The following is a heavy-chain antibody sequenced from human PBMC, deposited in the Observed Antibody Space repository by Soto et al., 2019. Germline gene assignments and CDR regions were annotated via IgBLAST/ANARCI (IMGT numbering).Heavy chain of an antibody. Sequence: ASVKVSCKASGGTFSSYAISWVRQAPGQGLEWMGGIIPIFGTANYAQKFQGRVTITADKSTGTAYMELSSLRSEDTAVYYCASGPYDYVWGSYRSYNWFDPWGQGTLVTVSS. CDR2: IIPIFGTA. J-gene: IGHJ5*02. CDR1: GGTFSSYA. D-gene: IGHD3-16*02. CDR3: ASGPYDYVWGSYRSYNWFDP. V-gene: IGHV1-69*06.